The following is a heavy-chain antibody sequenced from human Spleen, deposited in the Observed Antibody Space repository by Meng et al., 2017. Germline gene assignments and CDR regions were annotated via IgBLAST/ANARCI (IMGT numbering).Heavy chain of an antibody. CDR3: ASWIYSCGWQ. V-gene: IGHV4/OR15-8*02. J-gene: IGHJ4*02. D-gene: IGHD6-19*01. CDR1: GGCSRRIGR. Sequence: QGQLQGGGPGLVKPSGNLVFACVVPGGCSRRIGRWGWGRQPPGKGLEWIGEIYHGGDTNYNPSLKSRVTIAIDRSKNQFSLKLSSVTAADTAVYYCASWIYSCGWQWGQGTLVTVSS. CDR2: IYHGGDT.